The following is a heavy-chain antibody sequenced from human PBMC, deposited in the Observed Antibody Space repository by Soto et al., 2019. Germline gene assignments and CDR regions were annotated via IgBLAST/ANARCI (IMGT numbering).Heavy chain of an antibody. J-gene: IGHJ5*02. D-gene: IGHD2-2*01. CDR1: GFTFSSYA. V-gene: IGHV3-30-3*01. CDR3: ARDSSRYCSSTSCYSAGWFDP. Sequence: GGSLRLSCAASGFTFSSYAMHWVRQAPGKGLEWVAVISYDGSNKYYADSVKGRFTISRDNSKNTLYLQMNSLRAEDTAVYYCARDSSRYCSSTSCYSAGWFDPWGQGTLVTVSS. CDR2: ISYDGSNK.